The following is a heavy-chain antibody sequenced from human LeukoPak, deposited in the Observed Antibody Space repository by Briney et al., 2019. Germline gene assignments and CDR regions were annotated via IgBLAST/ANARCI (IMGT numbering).Heavy chain of an antibody. CDR3: ARIALYDDTAFYSGYYYYYYPMDV. V-gene: IGHV3-7*01. CDR1: GFTFSTQW. J-gene: IGHJ6*02. CDR2: IKQDGSEK. Sequence: GGFLRLSCAASGFTFSTQWMSWVRQAPGKGPEWLANIKQDGSEKYYVDSVKGRFTISRDNAKNSLFLQMNNLRAEDTAVYYCARIALYDDTAFYSGYYYYYYPMDVWGQGTTVTVSS. D-gene: IGHD3-9*01.